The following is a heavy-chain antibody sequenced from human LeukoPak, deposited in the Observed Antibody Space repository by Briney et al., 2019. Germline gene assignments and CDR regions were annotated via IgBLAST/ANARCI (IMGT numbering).Heavy chain of an antibody. CDR1: GYTFINYY. CDR3: ARGFVGYHLDV. V-gene: IGHV1-2*02. J-gene: IGHJ6*02. Sequence: ASVKVSCKASGYTFINYYIHWVRQAPGQGLEWMGCINPNTGATHYAQRFQGRVTVTRDTSILTAYMDLSGLTFDDRAVYYCARGFVGYHLDVWGQGTTVTVSS. CDR2: INPNTGAT. D-gene: IGHD3-3*01.